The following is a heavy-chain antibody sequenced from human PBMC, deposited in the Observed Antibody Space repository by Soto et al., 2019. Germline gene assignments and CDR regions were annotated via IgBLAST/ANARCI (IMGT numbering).Heavy chain of an antibody. V-gene: IGHV4-4*07. Sequence: SETLSLTCTVSGGSINSYYWSWIRQPAGKGLEWIGRIYTSGSTNYNPSLKSRVTMSVDTSKNRFSLKLSSVTAADTAVYYCARGIYSKVGATIWFDPWGQGTLVTVSA. CDR1: GGSINSYY. CDR2: IYTSGST. D-gene: IGHD1-26*01. J-gene: IGHJ5*02. CDR3: ARGIYSKVGATIWFDP.